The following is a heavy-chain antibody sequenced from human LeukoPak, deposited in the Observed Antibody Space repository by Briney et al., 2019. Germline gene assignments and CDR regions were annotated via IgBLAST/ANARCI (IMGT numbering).Heavy chain of an antibody. J-gene: IGHJ4*02. CDR2: ISDTGGDT. CDR3: ARVIRYGSGNYYYFDY. Sequence: ETLSLTCAVYGGSFSGYYWSWVRQAPGKGLEWVSDISDTGGDTYYADSVRGRFTISRDNFKNTLYLQMNSLRADDTAIYYCARVIRYGSGNYYYFDYWGQGTLVTVSS. V-gene: IGHV3-23*01. D-gene: IGHD3-10*01. CDR1: GGSFSGYY.